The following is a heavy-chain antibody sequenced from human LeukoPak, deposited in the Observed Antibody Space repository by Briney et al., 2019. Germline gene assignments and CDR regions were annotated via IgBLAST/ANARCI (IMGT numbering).Heavy chain of an antibody. CDR3: ASDGFDV. CDR2: ISGDGSSP. Sequence: GGSLRLSCAASGFTFSSYWMHWVRQAPGKGLEWVSRISGDGSSPRYADSVKGRFTISRDNAKNSLYLQMNSLRAEDTAVYYCASDGFDVWGQGTMVTVSS. J-gene: IGHJ3*01. CDR1: GFTFSSYW. V-gene: IGHV3-74*01.